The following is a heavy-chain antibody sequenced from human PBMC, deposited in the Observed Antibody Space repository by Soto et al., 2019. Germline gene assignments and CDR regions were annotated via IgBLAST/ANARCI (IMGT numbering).Heavy chain of an antibody. CDR3: ARDRTLRAGTTSLGFDP. J-gene: IGHJ5*02. Sequence: ASVKVSCKASGYTFTSYAMHWVRQAPAQRLEWMGWINAGNGNTKYSQKFQGRVTITRDTSASTAYMELSSLRSEDTAVYYCARDRTLRAGTTSLGFDPWGQGTLVTVSS. CDR2: INAGNGNT. CDR1: GYTFTSYA. D-gene: IGHD1-7*01. V-gene: IGHV1-3*01.